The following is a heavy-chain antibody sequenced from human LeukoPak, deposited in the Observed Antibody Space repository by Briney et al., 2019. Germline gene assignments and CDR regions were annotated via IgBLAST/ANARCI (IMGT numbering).Heavy chain of an antibody. D-gene: IGHD4-17*01. CDR3: AREGYGDYERTGYYGMDV. Sequence: ASVKVSCKASGYTFTSYGISWVRQAPGQGLEWMGWISAYNGNTNYAQKLQGRVTMTTDTSTSTAYMELRSLRSDDTAVYYRAREGYGDYERTGYYGMDVWGQGTTVTVYS. V-gene: IGHV1-18*01. CDR2: ISAYNGNT. CDR1: GYTFTSYG. J-gene: IGHJ6*02.